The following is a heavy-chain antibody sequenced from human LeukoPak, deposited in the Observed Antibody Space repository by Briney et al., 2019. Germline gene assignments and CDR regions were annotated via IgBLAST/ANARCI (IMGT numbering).Heavy chain of an antibody. D-gene: IGHD2-8*01. CDR2: ISWNSGSI. CDR3: AKALNVGPYFDY. V-gene: IGHV3-9*01. CDR1: GFTFDDYA. J-gene: IGHJ4*02. Sequence: GRSLRLSCAASGFTFDDYAMHWVRQAPGKGLEWVSGISWNSGSIGYADPVKGRFTISRDNAKNSLYLQMNSLRAEDTALYYCAKALNVGPYFDYWGQGTLVTVSS.